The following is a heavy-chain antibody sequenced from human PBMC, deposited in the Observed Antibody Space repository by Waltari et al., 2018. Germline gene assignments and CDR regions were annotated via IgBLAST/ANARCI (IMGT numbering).Heavy chain of an antibody. CDR1: GGSISTHL. V-gene: IGHV4-59*11. CDR3: ARASYGSGSSWFDP. Sequence: QVQLQESGPGLVKPSETLSLICSVSGGSISTHLCGWIRQPPGETLEWIGNIYSSWSTNYHPSLTSRGTIALDMSTDQYSPEQRSVGAADTADYSCARASYGSGSSWFDPWGQGNLVTVSS. CDR2: IYSSWST. J-gene: IGHJ5*02. D-gene: IGHD3-10*01.